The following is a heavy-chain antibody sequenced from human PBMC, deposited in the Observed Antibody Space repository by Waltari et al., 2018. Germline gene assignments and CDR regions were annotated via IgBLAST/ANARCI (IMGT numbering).Heavy chain of an antibody. Sequence: EAQLVEPGGGLVQPGGSLRLPCAASGFAFSSFEMNWVRQAPGKGLEWISYISASGSAAFYADSVEGRFTTSRDNAKTSLFLQMNSLRVDDTAVYYCARRGDLWGQGTLVTVSS. V-gene: IGHV3-48*03. CDR2: ISASGSAA. D-gene: IGHD3-10*01. CDR3: ARRGDL. J-gene: IGHJ5*02. CDR1: GFAFSSFE.